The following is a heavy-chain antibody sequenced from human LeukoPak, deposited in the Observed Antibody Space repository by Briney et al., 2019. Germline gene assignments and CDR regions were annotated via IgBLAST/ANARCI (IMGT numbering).Heavy chain of an antibody. V-gene: IGHV3-9*03. CDR2: ISWNSGSI. CDR3: AKGIVATILGKIDY. D-gene: IGHD5-12*01. CDR1: GFTFDDYA. J-gene: IGHJ4*02. Sequence: PGGSLRLSCAASGFTFDDYAMHWVRQAPGKGLEWVSGISWNSGSIGYADSVKGRFTISRDNAKNSLYLQMNSLRAEDMALYYCAKGIVATILGKIDYWGQGTLVTVSS.